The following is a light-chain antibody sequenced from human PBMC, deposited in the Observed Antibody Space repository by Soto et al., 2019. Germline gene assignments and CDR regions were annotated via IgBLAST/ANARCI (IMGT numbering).Light chain of an antibody. CDR2: AAS. V-gene: IGKV1-39*01. CDR3: QQSSNSPMYT. Sequence: DIQMIQSPSSLSASVGDRVSITCRASQSIAYYLNWFQQKPGKAPKLLIYAASSLQTGVPSRFSGSGSGTEFTLTISSLQPEDSATYYCQQSSNSPMYTFGQGTK. CDR1: QSIAYY. J-gene: IGKJ2*01.